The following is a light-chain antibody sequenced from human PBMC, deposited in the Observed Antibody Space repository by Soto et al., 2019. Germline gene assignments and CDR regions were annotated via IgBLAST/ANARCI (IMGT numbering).Light chain of an antibody. CDR1: QSISTW. CDR3: QQYKTYPLT. CDR2: KAS. J-gene: IGKJ4*01. Sequence: DIQMTQSPSTLSASVGDRVTITCRASQSISTWLAWYQQKPGKAPNLLIYKASNLESGVPSRFSGSGSGTEFTLTISSLQPDDFATYYCQQYKTYPLTFGVGTTVEIK. V-gene: IGKV1-5*03.